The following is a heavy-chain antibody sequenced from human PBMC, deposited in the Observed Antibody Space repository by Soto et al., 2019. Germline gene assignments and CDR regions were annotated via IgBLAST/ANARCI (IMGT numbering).Heavy chain of an antibody. J-gene: IGHJ5*02. V-gene: IGHV4-59*06. Sequence: PGGSLRLSCAASGFTFSSYSMNWVRQAPGKGLEWIGYIYYSGSTYYNPSLKSRVTISVDTSKNQFSLKLSSVTAADTAVYYCARSVFPWGQGTLVTVSS. CDR1: GFTFSSYS. CDR3: ARSVFP. CDR2: IYYSGST.